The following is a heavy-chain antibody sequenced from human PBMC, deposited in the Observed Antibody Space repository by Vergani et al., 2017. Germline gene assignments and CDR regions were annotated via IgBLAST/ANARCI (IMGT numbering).Heavy chain of an antibody. V-gene: IGHV4-38-2*02. CDR3: ARDQRQWLVY. D-gene: IGHD6-19*01. CDR1: GYSISSGYY. Sequence: QVQLQESGPGLVKPSETLSLTCTVSGYSISSGYYWGWIRQPPGKGLEWIGSIYHSGSTYYNPSLKSRVTISVDTSKNQFSLKLRSVTAADTAVYYCARDQRQWLVYWGQGTLVTVSS. J-gene: IGHJ4*02. CDR2: IYHSGST.